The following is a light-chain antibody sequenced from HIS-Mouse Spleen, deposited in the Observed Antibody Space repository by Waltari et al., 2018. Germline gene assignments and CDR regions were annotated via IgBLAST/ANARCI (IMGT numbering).Light chain of an antibody. Sequence: QSALTQPASVSGSPGQSITISCTGTSSDVGGYNYLSRYQQHPGKPPKLMIYEVSNRPSGVSNRFSGSKSGNTASLTISGLQAEDEADYYCSSYTSSSTLVFGGGTKLTVL. V-gene: IGLV2-14*01. J-gene: IGLJ2*01. CDR1: SSDVGGYNY. CDR2: EVS. CDR3: SSYTSSSTLV.